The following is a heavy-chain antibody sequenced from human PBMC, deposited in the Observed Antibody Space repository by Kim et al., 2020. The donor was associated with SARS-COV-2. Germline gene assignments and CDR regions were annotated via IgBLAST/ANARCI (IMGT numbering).Heavy chain of an antibody. CDR2: MNPNSGNT. CDR1: GYTFTSYD. CDR3: ARGGDTYYYDSSGYSNDAFDI. V-gene: IGHV1-8*01. Sequence: ASVKVSCKASGYTFTSYDINWVRQATGQGLEWMGWMNPNSGNTGYAQKFQGRVTMTRNTSISTAYMELSSLRSEDTAVYYCARGGDTYYYDSSGYSNDAFDIWGQGTMVTVSS. J-gene: IGHJ3*02. D-gene: IGHD3-22*01.